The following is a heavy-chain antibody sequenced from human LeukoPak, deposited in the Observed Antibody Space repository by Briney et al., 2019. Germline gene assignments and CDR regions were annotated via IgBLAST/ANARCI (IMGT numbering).Heavy chain of an antibody. CDR2: IYHDGRI. V-gene: IGHV4-38-2*02. CDR1: GYSITNGYY. J-gene: IGHJ4*02. Sequence: SETLSLTCTVSGYSITNGYYWGWIRQPPGKGLEWIGSIYHDGRIDYNPSLKSRVTISRDTSNDQFSLKLSSVTPEDTAVYYCARDQVATIGPRKKGFDYWGQGTLVTVSS. D-gene: IGHD5-12*01. CDR3: ARDQVATIGPRKKGFDY.